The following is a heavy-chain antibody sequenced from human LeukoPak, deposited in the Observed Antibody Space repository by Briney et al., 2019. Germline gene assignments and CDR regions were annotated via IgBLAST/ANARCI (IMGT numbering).Heavy chain of an antibody. CDR1: GFTFW. V-gene: IGHV3-7*01. Sequence: GGSLRLSCEGSGFTFWTGWVRQAPGKGLQWVANIKTDGSEKYYVDSVKGRFTISRDNAKNSLYLQMNSLRAEDTAVYYCATYSSLNRREFQYWGQGTLLTVSS. D-gene: IGHD3-22*01. CDR3: ATYSSLNRREFQY. J-gene: IGHJ1*01. CDR2: IKTDGSEK.